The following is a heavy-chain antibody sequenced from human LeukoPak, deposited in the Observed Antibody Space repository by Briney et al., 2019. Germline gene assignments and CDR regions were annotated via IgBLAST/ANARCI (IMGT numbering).Heavy chain of an antibody. V-gene: IGHV1-69*06. CDR1: GGTFSSYA. D-gene: IGHD1-26*01. CDR3: ARGLGGAYYYYMDV. Sequence: SVKVSCKASGGTFSSYAISWVRQAPGQGLEWMGGIIPIFGTANYAQKFQGRVTITADKSTSTAYMELSSLRSEDTAVYYCARGLGGAYYYYMDVWGKGTTVTVSS. J-gene: IGHJ6*03. CDR2: IIPIFGTA.